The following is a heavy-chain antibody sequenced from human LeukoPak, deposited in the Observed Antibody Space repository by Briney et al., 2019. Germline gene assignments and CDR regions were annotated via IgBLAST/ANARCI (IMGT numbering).Heavy chain of an antibody. CDR3: TRGVYRSGSYYLLPPYYFDY. CDR1: GGSINSNY. CDR2: MHYTGNT. Sequence: PSETLSLTCTVSGGSINSNYWSWIRQPPGKGLESIGYMHYTGNTNYNPSLKSRVTMSVDTSKNQFSLTLNSVTAADTAVYYCTRGVYRSGSYYLLPPYYFDYWGQGTLVTVSS. V-gene: IGHV4-59*01. D-gene: IGHD1-26*01. J-gene: IGHJ4*02.